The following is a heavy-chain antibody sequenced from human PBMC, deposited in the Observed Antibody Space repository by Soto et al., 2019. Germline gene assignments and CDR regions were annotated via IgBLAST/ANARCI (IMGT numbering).Heavy chain of an antibody. D-gene: IGHD2-15*01. CDR2: ISGSGGST. CDR1: GFTFSSYA. Sequence: GESLKISCAASGFTFSSYAMSWVRQAPGKGLEWVSAISGSGGSTYYADSVKGRFTISRDNSKNTLYLQMNSLRAEDTAVYYCAKDSPAARVYYYYGMDVWGQGTTVTVSS. V-gene: IGHV3-23*01. CDR3: AKDSPAARVYYYYGMDV. J-gene: IGHJ6*02.